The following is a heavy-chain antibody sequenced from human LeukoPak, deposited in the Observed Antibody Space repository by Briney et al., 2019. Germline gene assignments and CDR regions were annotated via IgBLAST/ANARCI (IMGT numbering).Heavy chain of an antibody. CDR1: GFTVSSNY. Sequence: GGSLRLSCAASGFTVSSNYMSWVRQAPGKGLEWVSVIYKDGSTYYADSVKGRFTISRDNSKNTVYLQMNSLRAEDTAVYYCARGYCSGRSCYMWYSDYWGQGTLVTVSS. CDR2: IYKDGST. V-gene: IGHV3-53*01. J-gene: IGHJ4*02. D-gene: IGHD2-15*01. CDR3: ARGYCSGRSCYMWYSDY.